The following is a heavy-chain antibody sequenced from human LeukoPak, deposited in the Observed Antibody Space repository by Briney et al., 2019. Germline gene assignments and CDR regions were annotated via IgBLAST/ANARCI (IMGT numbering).Heavy chain of an antibody. CDR3: ARGPFQLRPMWD. CDR1: GVTFSSYS. J-gene: IGHJ4*02. V-gene: IGHV3-48*01. CDR2: ISSSSSTI. D-gene: IGHD4-17*01. Sequence: GGSLRLSCAASGVTFSSYSMNWVRQAPGKGLEWVSYISSSSSTIYYADSVKGRFTISRDNAKNSLYLQMNSLRAEDTAVYYCARGPFQLRPMWDWGQGTLVTVSS.